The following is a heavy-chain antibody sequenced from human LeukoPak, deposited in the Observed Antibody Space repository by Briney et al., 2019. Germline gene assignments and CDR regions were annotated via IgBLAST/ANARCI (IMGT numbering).Heavy chain of an antibody. CDR2: IYPGDSDT. CDR3: ARHPDYYGSGSYPRAFDY. V-gene: IGHV5-51*01. CDR1: GYSFTNYW. Sequence: GESLKISCKSSGYSFTNYWIGWVRQMRGKGLEWMGIIYPGDSDTRYSPSFQGQVTISADKSISTAYLQWSSLKASDTAMYYCARHPDYYGSGSYPRAFDYWGQGTLVTVSS. D-gene: IGHD3-10*01. J-gene: IGHJ4*02.